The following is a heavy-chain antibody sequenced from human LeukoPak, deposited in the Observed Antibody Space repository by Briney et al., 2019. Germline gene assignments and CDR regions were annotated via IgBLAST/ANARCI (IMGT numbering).Heavy chain of an antibody. V-gene: IGHV4-4*07. CDR3: ARGCSGGSCYHPFDY. Sequence: SETLSLTCTVSGGSNSSYYWSWIRQPAGKGREWIGRIYTSGSTNYNPSLKSRVTMLVDTSKNQFSLKLSSVTAADTAVYYCARGCSGGSCYHPFDYWGQGTLVTVSS. J-gene: IGHJ4*02. D-gene: IGHD2-15*01. CDR2: IYTSGST. CDR1: GGSNSSYY.